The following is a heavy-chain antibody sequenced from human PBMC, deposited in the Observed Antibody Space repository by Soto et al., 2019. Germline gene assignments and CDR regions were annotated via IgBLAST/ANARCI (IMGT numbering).Heavy chain of an antibody. J-gene: IGHJ6*03. V-gene: IGHV3-23*01. CDR1: GFTFSSYA. CDR3: AKRVADYYCMDV. CDR2: ISGSGGST. D-gene: IGHD6-19*01. Sequence: HPGGSLRLSCVASGFTFSSYAMSWVRQAPGKGLEWVSAISGSGGSTYYADSVKGRFTISRDNSKNTLYLQMNSLRAEDTAVYYCAKRVADYYCMDVWGKGTTVTVSS.